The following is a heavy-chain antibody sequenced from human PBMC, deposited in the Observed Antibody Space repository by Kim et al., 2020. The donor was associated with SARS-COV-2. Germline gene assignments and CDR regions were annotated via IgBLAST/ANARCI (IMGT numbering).Heavy chain of an antibody. D-gene: IGHD1-1*01. CDR2: ISSSSSYI. CDR1: GFTFSSYS. CDR3: ASLARAAGGPNWNGDAFDI. J-gene: IGHJ3*02. Sequence: GGSLRLSCAASGFTFSSYSMNWVRQAPGKGLEWVSSISSSSSYIYYADSVKGRFTISRDNAKNSLYLQMNSLRAEDTAVYYCASLARAAGGPNWNGDAFDIWGQGTMVTVSS. V-gene: IGHV3-21*01.